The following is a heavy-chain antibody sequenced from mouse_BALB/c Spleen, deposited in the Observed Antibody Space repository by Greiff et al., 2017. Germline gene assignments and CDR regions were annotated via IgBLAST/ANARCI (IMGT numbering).Heavy chain of an antibody. CDR3: ARSGGRDYAMDY. CDR2: ISYSGST. J-gene: IGHJ4*01. D-gene: IGHD3-1*01. Sequence: EVQLQESGPGLVKPSQSLSLTCTVTGYSITSDYAWNWIRQFPGNKLEWMGYISYSGSTSYNPSLKSRISITRDTSKNQFFLQLNSVTTEDTATYYCARSGGRDYAMDYWGQGTSVTVSS. CDR1: GYSITSDYA. V-gene: IGHV3-2*02.